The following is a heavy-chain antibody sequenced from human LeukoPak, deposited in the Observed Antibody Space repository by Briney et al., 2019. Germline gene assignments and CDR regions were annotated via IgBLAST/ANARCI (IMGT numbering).Heavy chain of an antibody. Sequence: GGSLRLSCAASGFTFSSYSMNWVRQAPGKGLEWVSYISSSSTIYYADSVKGRFTISRDNAKNSLYLQMNSLRAEDTAVYYCAGVGATGLDYWGQGTLVTVSS. CDR1: GFTFSSYS. CDR2: ISSSSTI. J-gene: IGHJ4*02. D-gene: IGHD1-26*01. V-gene: IGHV3-48*04. CDR3: AGVGATGLDY.